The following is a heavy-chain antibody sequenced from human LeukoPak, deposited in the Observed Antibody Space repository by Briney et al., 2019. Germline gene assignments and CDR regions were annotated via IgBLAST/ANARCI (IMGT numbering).Heavy chain of an antibody. D-gene: IGHD3-9*01. CDR1: GFTFSSYA. V-gene: IGHV3-23*01. J-gene: IGHJ4*02. CDR2: VSGSGGST. CDR3: AKSEEAVLRYFDWWDY. Sequence: GGSLRLPCAASGFTFSSYAMSWVRQAPGKGLEWVSAVSGSGGSTYYADSVKGRFTISRDNSKNTLYLQMNSLRAEDTTVYYCAKSEEAVLRYFDWWDYWGQGTLVTVSS.